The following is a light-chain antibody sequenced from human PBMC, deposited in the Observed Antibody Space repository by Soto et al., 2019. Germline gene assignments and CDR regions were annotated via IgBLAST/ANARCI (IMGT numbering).Light chain of an antibody. CDR1: PGVSAKN. V-gene: IGKV3-20*01. CDR2: GAS. J-gene: IGKJ1*01. Sequence: VLTQYPGSRSLSAGERATLSCRASPGVSAKNLAWYQHKAGQTPRLVIYGASSRATGIPDRFSGSGSGTDGTITISGLEPDDRSVYYCLQYGSSPRTFGRGTKVDI. CDR3: LQYGSSPRT.